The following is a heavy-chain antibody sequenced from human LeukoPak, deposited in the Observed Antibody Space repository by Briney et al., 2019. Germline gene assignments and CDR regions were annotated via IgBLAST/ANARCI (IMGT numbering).Heavy chain of an antibody. CDR1: GGSISSVSYY. CDR3: ASTYYDSSGYYPFDY. J-gene: IGHJ4*02. V-gene: IGHV4-61*02. Sequence: SETLSLTCTVSGGSISSVSYYWSWIRQPAGKGLEWIGRIYTSGSTNYNPSLKSRVTISVDTSKNQFSLKLSSVTAADTAVYYCASTYYDSSGYYPFDYWGQGTLVTVSS. CDR2: IYTSGST. D-gene: IGHD3-22*01.